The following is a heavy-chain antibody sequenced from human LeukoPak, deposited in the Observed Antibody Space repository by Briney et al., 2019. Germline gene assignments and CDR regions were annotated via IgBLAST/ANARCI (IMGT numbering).Heavy chain of an antibody. J-gene: IGHJ5*02. CDR2: INPNSGGT. V-gene: IGHV1-2*02. Sequence: ASVKVSCKASGYTFTGYYMHWVRQAPGQGLEWMGWINPNSGGTNYAQKFQGRVTMTRDTSISTAYMELSRLRSDDTAVYYCSRDRDSSGYYLGWFDPWGQGTLVTGSS. CDR3: SRDRDSSGYYLGWFDP. D-gene: IGHD3-22*01. CDR1: GYTFTGYY.